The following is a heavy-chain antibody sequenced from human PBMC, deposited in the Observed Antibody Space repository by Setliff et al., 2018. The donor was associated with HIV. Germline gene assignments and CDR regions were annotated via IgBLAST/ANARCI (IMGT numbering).Heavy chain of an antibody. CDR1: GGSITNGDHY. J-gene: IGHJ4*02. D-gene: IGHD2-2*01. CDR3: ARMSISASVYFDY. CDR2: IYYTGDT. V-gene: IGHV4-30-4*08. Sequence: LSLTCPVSGGSITNGDHYWAWIRQSPGKGLEWIGYIYYTGDTYYSSSFESRVVISLDTSNNQFSLRVRSVTAADTALYFCARMSISASVYFDYWGQGTLVTVSS.